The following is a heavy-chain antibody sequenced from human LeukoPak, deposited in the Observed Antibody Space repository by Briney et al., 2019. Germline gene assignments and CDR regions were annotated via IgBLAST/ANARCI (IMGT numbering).Heavy chain of an antibody. CDR2: IYYSGST. D-gene: IGHD5-18*01. Sequence: SETLSLTCTVSGGSICSSSYYWGWIRQPPGKGLEWIGSIYYSGSTYYNPSLKSRVTISVDTSKNQFSLKLSSVTAADTAVYYCARHLTPPPGDSYGYLVGSFDPWGQGTLVTVSS. CDR1: GGSICSSSYY. V-gene: IGHV4-39*01. J-gene: IGHJ5*02. CDR3: ARHLTPPPGDSYGYLVGSFDP.